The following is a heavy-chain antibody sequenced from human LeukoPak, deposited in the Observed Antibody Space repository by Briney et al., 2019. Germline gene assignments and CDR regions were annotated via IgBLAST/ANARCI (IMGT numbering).Heavy chain of an antibody. J-gene: IGHJ4*02. CDR2: MNPNSGNT. D-gene: IGHD6-13*01. V-gene: IGHV1-8*03. Sequence: ASVKVSCKASGYTFTSYDINWVRQATGQGLEWMGWMNPNSGNTGYAQKFQGRVTITRNTSISTAYMELSSLRSEDTAVYYCARSRSSWYQRGFDYWGQGTLVTVSS. CDR1: GYTFTSYD. CDR3: ARSRSSWYQRGFDY.